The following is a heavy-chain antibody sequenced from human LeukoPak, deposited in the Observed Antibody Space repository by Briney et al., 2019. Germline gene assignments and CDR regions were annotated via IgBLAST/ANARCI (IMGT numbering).Heavy chain of an antibody. Sequence: GGSLRLSCAASGFTFSSYEMSWVRQGPGKGLEWVSYISSRGSTAYYADSVKGRFTISRDNAKNSLFLQMNSLRAEDTAVYYCARDRTADYWGQGTLVTVSS. CDR2: ISSRGSTA. V-gene: IGHV3-48*03. J-gene: IGHJ4*02. CDR3: ARDRTADY. D-gene: IGHD1-14*01. CDR1: GFTFSSYE.